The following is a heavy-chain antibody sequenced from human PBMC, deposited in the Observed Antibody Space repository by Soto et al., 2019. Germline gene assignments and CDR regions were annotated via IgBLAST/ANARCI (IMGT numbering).Heavy chain of an antibody. CDR1: GFTFSSYG. CDR2: IWYDGSNK. Sequence: GGSLRLSCAASGFTFSSYGMHWVRQAPGKGLEWVAVIWYDGSNKYYADSVKGRFTISRDNSKNTLYLQMNSLRAEDTAVYYCARSGAGTDITMIPERRSGYSRLDYWGQGTLVTVSS. V-gene: IGHV3-33*01. J-gene: IGHJ4*02. CDR3: ARSGAGTDITMIPERRSGYSRLDY. D-gene: IGHD3-22*01.